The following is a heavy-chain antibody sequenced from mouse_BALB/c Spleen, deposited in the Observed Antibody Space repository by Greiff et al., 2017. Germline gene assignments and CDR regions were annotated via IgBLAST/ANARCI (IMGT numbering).Heavy chain of an antibody. CDR3: AREDYGKKFAY. J-gene: IGHJ3*01. V-gene: IGHV1S135*01. CDR2: IDPYNGGT. CDR1: GYAFTSYN. D-gene: IGHD2-1*01. Sequence: EVKLMESGPELVKPGASVKVSCKASGYAFTSYNMYWVKQSHGKSLEWIGYIDPYNGGTSYNQKFKGKATLTVDKSSSTAYMHLNSLTSEDSAVYYCAREDYGKKFAYWGQGTLVTVSA.